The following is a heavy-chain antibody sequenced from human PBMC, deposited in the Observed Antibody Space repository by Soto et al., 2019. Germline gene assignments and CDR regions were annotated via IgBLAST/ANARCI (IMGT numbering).Heavy chain of an antibody. J-gene: IGHJ5*02. Sequence: SETLSLTCTVSGGSISSGGYYWSWIRQHPGKGLEWIGYIYYSGSTYYNPSLKSRVTISVDTSKNQFSLKLSSVTAADTAVYYCARAHYYDSSGYDNWFDPWGQGTLVTVSS. D-gene: IGHD3-22*01. CDR2: IYYSGST. V-gene: IGHV4-31*03. CDR1: GGSISSGGYY. CDR3: ARAHYYDSSGYDNWFDP.